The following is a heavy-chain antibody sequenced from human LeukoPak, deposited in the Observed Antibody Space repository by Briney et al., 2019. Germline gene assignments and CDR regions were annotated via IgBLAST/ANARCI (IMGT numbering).Heavy chain of an antibody. J-gene: IGHJ6*02. Sequence: SVKVSCKASGGTLSTYSISWVRHAPGQGLEWMGGLTPIFNTIYYAQRFQGRVTLTADESTNTAYMELSSLRSEDTAVYYCARGLSRWSTPTSSYYYRMDVWGQGTTVAVSS. CDR2: LTPIFNTI. CDR1: GGTLSTYS. V-gene: IGHV1-69*01. D-gene: IGHD4-23*01. CDR3: ARGLSRWSTPTSSYYYRMDV.